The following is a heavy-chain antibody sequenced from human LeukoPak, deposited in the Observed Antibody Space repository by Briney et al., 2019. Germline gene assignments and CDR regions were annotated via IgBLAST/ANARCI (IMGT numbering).Heavy chain of an antibody. D-gene: IGHD2-2*01. CDR1: GGSISSYY. J-gene: IGHJ6*04. CDR3: ASDSKYCSSTSCYSPGMDV. CDR2: IYYSGST. V-gene: IGHV4-59*01. Sequence: SETLSLTCTVSGGSISSYYWSWIRQSPGKGLEWIGYIYYSGSTNYNPSLKSRVTISVDTSKNQFSLKLSSVTAADTAVYYCASDSKYCSSTSCYSPGMDVWGKGTTVTVSS.